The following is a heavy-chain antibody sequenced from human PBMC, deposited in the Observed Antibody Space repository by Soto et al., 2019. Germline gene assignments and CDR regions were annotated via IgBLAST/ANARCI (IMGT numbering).Heavy chain of an antibody. CDR3: ARHRVAVAGDNWFDP. CDR2: IYYSGST. Sequence: QVQLQESGPGLVKPSETLSLTCTVSGGSISSYYWSWIRQPPGKGLEWIGYIYYSGSTNYNPSLKSRVTISVDTSKNQCSLKLSSVTAADTAVYYCARHRVAVAGDNWFDPWGQGTLVTVSS. CDR1: GGSISSYY. J-gene: IGHJ5*02. D-gene: IGHD6-19*01. V-gene: IGHV4-59*08.